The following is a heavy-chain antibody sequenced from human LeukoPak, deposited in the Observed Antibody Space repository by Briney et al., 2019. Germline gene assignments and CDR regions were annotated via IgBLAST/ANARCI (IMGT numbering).Heavy chain of an antibody. D-gene: IGHD6-19*01. CDR3: ARVADSSGWNGDY. V-gene: IGHV7-4-1*02. Sequence: ASVKVSCKASGGTFGSYAVSWVRQAPGQGLEWMGWINTNTGNPTYAQGFTGRFVFSLDTSVSTAYLQISSPKAEDTAVYYCARVADSSGWNGDYWGQGTLVTVSS. CDR1: GGTFGSYA. CDR2: INTNTGNP. J-gene: IGHJ4*02.